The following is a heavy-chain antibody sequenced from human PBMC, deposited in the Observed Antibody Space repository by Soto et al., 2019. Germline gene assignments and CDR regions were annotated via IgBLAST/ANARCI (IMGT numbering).Heavy chain of an antibody. CDR1: GGSISSYY. Sequence: QVQLQESGPGLLKPSETLSLTCSVSGGSISSYYWSWIRQPLGKGLEWIGYMYYSGSTTYNPPLKTPVTRSVDTSRKQFPLRLSSVTAADPAVYYCARWGFCSSTNSYPDSWGQGTLVTVSS. D-gene: IGHD2-15*01. CDR2: MYYSGST. V-gene: IGHV4-59*08. J-gene: IGHJ4*02. CDR3: ARWGFCSSTNSYPDS.